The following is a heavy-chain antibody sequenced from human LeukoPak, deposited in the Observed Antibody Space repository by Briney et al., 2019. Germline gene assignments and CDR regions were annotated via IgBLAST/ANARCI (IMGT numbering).Heavy chain of an antibody. D-gene: IGHD1-26*01. CDR1: GESFSGYY. CDR3: ARRAVGATLDY. J-gene: IGHJ4*02. Sequence: PSETLSLTCAVYGESFSGYYWSWIRQPPGKGLEWIGEINHSGRTNYNPSLKGRVTTSVDTSKNQFSLKLNSLTAADTAVYYCARRAVGATLDYWGQGILVTVSS. CDR2: INHSGRT. V-gene: IGHV4-34*01.